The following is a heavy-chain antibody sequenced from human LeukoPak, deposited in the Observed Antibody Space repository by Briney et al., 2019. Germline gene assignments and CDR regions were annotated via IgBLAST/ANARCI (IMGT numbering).Heavy chain of an antibody. CDR1: GFTLSSYS. CDR2: ISTTSNTI. CDR3: ARFDAMGY. D-gene: IGHD3-9*01. J-gene: IGHJ4*02. Sequence: PGGSLRLSCVAYGFTLSSYSMNWFRQAPGKGLEWVSYISTTSNTIYYADSVKGRFTISRDNAKNALYLQMNRLRDEDTALYYCARFDAMGYWGQGTLVTVSS. V-gene: IGHV3-48*02.